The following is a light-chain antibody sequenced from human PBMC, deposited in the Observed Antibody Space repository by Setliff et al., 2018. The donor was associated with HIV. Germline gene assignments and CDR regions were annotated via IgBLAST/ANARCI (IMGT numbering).Light chain of an antibody. CDR1: NSDVGGHNY. Sequence: QSALTQPASVSGSPGQSITISCTGSNSDVGGHNYVSWFQQHPGKAPKLMIYEVSNRPSGVSNRFSGSKSGNTASLTISGLQAEDEADYYCSSYTTSSTLGVLFGGGTK. J-gene: IGLJ3*02. CDR2: EVS. V-gene: IGLV2-14*01. CDR3: SSYTTSSTLGVL.